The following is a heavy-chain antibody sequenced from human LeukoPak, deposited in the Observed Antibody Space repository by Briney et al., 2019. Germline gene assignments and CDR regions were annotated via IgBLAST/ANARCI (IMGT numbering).Heavy chain of an antibody. V-gene: IGHV1-69*04. CDR1: GGTFSSYA. J-gene: IGHJ4*02. D-gene: IGHD4-17*01. CDR3: ARGRATVKNHYFDY. Sequence: SVKVSCKASGGTFSSYAISWVRQAPGQGLEWMGRIIPIFGIANYAQKFQGRVTITADKSTSTAYMELSSLGSEDTAVYYCARGRATVKNHYFDYWGQGTLVTVSS. CDR2: IIPIFGIA.